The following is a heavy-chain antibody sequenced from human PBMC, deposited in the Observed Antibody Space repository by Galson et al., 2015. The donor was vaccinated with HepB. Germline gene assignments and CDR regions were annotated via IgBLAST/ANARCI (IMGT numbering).Heavy chain of an antibody. CDR1: GGTFSSYA. D-gene: IGHD6-19*01. V-gene: IGHV1-69*13. Sequence: SVKVSCKASGGTFSSYAISWVRQAPGQGLEWMGGIIPIFGTANYAQKFQGRVTITADESTSTAYMELSSLRSEDTAVYYYARGAVAVLNWFDPWGQGTLVTVSS. CDR2: IIPIFGTA. J-gene: IGHJ5*02. CDR3: ARGAVAVLNWFDP.